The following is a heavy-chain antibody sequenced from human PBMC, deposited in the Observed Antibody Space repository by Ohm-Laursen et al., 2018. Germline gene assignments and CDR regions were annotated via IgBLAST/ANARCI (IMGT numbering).Heavy chain of an antibody. D-gene: IGHD3-10*01. J-gene: IGHJ4*02. V-gene: IGHV3-15*01. CDR2: IKSKTDGGTT. CDR3: NTAYGSGS. Sequence: GSLRLSCAASGLTLKSYSMNWVRQAPGKGLEWVGRIKSKTDGGTTDCAAPVKGRFTISRDDSKNTLYLQMNSLKTEDTAVYFCNTAYGSGSWGQGTLVTVSS. CDR1: GLTLKSYS.